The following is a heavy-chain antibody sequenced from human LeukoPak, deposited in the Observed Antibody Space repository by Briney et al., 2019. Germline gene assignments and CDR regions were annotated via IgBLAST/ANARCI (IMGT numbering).Heavy chain of an antibody. CDR2: ISSDGTYK. D-gene: IGHD1-26*01. CDR3: ARVLMGSYYDFDC. J-gene: IGHJ4*02. Sequence: PGGSLRLSCAASGFTFSSYSMNWVRQAPGKGLEWVAVISSDGTYKYYTDSVKGRFTISRDNSKNTLHLQMNSLRADDTGVYFCARVLMGSYYDFDCWGQGTLVTVSS. V-gene: IGHV3-30*03. CDR1: GFTFSSYS.